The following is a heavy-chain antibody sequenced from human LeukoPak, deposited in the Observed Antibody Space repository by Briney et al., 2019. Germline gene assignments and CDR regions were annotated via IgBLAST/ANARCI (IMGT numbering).Heavy chain of an antibody. D-gene: IGHD6-13*01. V-gene: IGHV3-11*01. J-gene: IGHJ3*02. Sequence: GGSLRLSCAASGFTFSDYYMSWIRQAPGKGLEWVSYISTSGNTIYYADSVRGRFTISRDNAKNSLYLQMNSLRAEDTAVYYCARDEAAAERSTDAFDIWGQGTMVTVSS. CDR1: GFTFSDYY. CDR3: ARDEAAAERSTDAFDI. CDR2: ISTSGNTI.